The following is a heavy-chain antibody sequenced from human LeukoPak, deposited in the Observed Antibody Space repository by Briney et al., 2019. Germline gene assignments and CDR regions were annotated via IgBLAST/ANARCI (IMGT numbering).Heavy chain of an antibody. CDR2: IYYSGST. J-gene: IGHJ4*02. D-gene: IGHD6-13*01. Sequence: TSETLSLTCTVSGGSISSSSYYWGWIRQPPGKGLEWIGSIYYSGSTYYNPSLKSRVTISVDTSKNQFSLKLSSVTAADTAVYYCARDWGYSSPPNYWGQGTLVTVSS. CDR1: GGSISSSSYY. CDR3: ARDWGYSSPPNY. V-gene: IGHV4-39*07.